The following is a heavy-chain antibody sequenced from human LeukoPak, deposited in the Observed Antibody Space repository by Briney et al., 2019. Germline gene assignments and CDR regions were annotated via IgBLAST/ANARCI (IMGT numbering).Heavy chain of an antibody. V-gene: IGHV3-23*01. CDR1: GFTFSSYA. Sequence: GGSLRLSCAASGFTFSSYAMHWVRQAPGKGLEWVSTIIGSAVNTYYADSVKGRFTISRDDSKNTVYLQMNSLRAEDTAVYYCARGGTLEYFQHWGQGTLVTVSS. CDR3: ARGGTLEYFQH. J-gene: IGHJ1*01. CDR2: IIGSAVNT.